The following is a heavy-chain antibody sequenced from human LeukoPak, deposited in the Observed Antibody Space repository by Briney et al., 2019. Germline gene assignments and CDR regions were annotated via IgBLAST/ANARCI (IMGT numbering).Heavy chain of an antibody. D-gene: IGHD4-23*01. V-gene: IGHV3-30-3*01. CDR2: ISYDGSNK. CDR3: ARVDTVVSYFDY. J-gene: IGHJ4*02. CDR1: GFTFSSYA. Sequence: GGSLRLSCAASGFTFSSYAMHWVRQAPGKGLEWVAVISYDGSNKYYADSVKGRFTISRDNSKNTLYLQMNSLRAEDTAVYYCARVDTVVSYFDYWGQGTLATVSS.